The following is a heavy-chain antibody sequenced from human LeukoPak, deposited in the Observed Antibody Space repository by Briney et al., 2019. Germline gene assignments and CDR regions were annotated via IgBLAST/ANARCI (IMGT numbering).Heavy chain of an antibody. V-gene: IGHV3-7*03. J-gene: IGHJ5*02. CDR1: GFTFSSYW. D-gene: IGHD3-10*02. Sequence: GGSLRLFCAASGFTFSSYWMSWVRQAPGKGLEWVASISNGGGATYYVDSVRGRFTISRDDAKNSLFLQMNGLRSDDTAVYYCTRENYVPDSWGQGTLVTVSS. CDR3: TRENYVPDS. CDR2: ISNGGGAT.